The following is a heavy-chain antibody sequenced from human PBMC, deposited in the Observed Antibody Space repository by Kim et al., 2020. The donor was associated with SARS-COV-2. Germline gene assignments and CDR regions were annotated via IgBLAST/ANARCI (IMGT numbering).Heavy chain of an antibody. CDR1: GGSINSSSYY. CDR3: ARDIRGALRGIVVVPAATFDP. CDR2: IYYSGST. D-gene: IGHD2-2*01. V-gene: IGHV4-39*02. Sequence: SETLSLTCTVSGGSINSSSYYWGWIRQPPGKGLEWIGSIYYSGSTYYNPSLKSRVTISVDTSKNQFSLKLSSVTAADTAVYYCARDIRGALRGIVVVPAATFDPWGQGTLVTVSS. J-gene: IGHJ5*02.